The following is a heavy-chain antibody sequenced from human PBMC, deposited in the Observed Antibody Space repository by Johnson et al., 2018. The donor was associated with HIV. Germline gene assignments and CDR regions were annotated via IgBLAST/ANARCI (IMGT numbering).Heavy chain of an antibody. D-gene: IGHD3-3*01. J-gene: IGHJ3*02. CDR2: ISYDGSNK. CDR1: GFTFSSYG. V-gene: IGHV3-30*18. CDR3: AKGSRFTIFGVVPYTFDI. Sequence: QVQLVESGGGVVQPGRSLRLSCAASGFTFSSYGMHWVRQAPGKGLEWVAVISYDGSNKYYADSVKGRFTISRDNSKNTLYLQMNSLRAEDTAVYYCAKGSRFTIFGVVPYTFDIWGQGTMVTVSS.